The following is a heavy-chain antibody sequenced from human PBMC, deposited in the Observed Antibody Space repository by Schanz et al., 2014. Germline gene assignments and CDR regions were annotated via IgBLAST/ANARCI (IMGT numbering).Heavy chain of an antibody. J-gene: IGHJ6*02. Sequence: EVQLLESGGGLVQPGGSLRLSCAASGFTFSSYAMSWVRQAPGKGLEWVSAISGSGETTYYADSVKGRFTISRANSKNALYLQMNSLRADDTAVYYCPRRIPGTHHNPYSHGMDVWGQGTTVTVSS. CDR2: ISGSGETT. CDR1: GFTFSSYA. D-gene: IGHD1-20*01. V-gene: IGHV3-23*01. CDR3: PRRIPGTHHNPYSHGMDV.